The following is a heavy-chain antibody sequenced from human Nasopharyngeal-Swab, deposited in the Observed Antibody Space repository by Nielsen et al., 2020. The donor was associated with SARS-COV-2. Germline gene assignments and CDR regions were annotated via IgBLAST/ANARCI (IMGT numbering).Heavy chain of an antibody. CDR1: GHTFTSYA. J-gene: IGHJ4*02. CDR2: INAGNGNT. V-gene: IGHV1-3*01. CDR3: ARGVVAVAGPDFDY. D-gene: IGHD6-19*01. Sequence: ASVKVSCKASGHTFTSYAMHWVRQAPGQRLEWMGWINAGNGNTKYSQKFQGRVTITRDTSASTAYMELSSLRSEDTAVYYCARGVVAVAGPDFDYWGQGTLVTVSS.